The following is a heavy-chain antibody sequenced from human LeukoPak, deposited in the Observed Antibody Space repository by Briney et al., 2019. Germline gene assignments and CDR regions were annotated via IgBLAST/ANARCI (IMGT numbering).Heavy chain of an antibody. CDR2: ISGSGGST. CDR3: AKTPRITMVRGAGDAFDI. V-gene: IGHV3-23*01. J-gene: IGHJ3*02. Sequence: PGGSLRLSCAASGFTFSSYAMSWVRQAPGKGLEWVSAISGSGGSTYYADSAKGRFTISRDNSKNTLYLQMNSLRAEDTAVYYCAKTPRITMVRGAGDAFDIWGQGTMVTVSS. CDR1: GFTFSSYA. D-gene: IGHD3-10*01.